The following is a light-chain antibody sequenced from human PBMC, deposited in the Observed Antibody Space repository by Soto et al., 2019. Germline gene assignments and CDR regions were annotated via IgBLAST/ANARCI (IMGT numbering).Light chain of an antibody. CDR3: LQHTNFPLT. Sequence: DIQMTQSPSSLSASVGDTVTITCRASQDVRSDLGWYQQKPGKAPQRLISGASSLQSGVPSRFSGSGSGTEFTLTITSLQPEDFATYYCLQHTNFPLTFGQGTTVEFK. CDR2: GAS. V-gene: IGKV1-17*01. CDR1: QDVRSD. J-gene: IGKJ1*01.